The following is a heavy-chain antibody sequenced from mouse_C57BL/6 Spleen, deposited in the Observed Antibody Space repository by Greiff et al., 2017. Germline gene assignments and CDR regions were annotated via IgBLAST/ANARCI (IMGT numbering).Heavy chain of an antibody. CDR2: IDPSDSDT. CDR3: ARNDGSSSVGAMDY. J-gene: IGHJ4*01. Sequence: QVQLQQPGAELVRPGSSVKLSCTASGYTFTSYWMHWVKQRPIQGLEWIGNIDPSDSDTHYNQKFKDKATLTVDKSSSTAYMQLSSLASEDSAVYYCARNDGSSSVGAMDYWGQGTSVTVSS. CDR1: GYTFTSYW. V-gene: IGHV1-52*01. D-gene: IGHD1-1*01.